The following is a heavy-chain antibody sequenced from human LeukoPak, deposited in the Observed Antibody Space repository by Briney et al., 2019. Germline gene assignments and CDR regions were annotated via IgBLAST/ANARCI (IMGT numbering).Heavy chain of an antibody. D-gene: IGHD2-2*01. Sequence: GGSLRLSCAASGFTFSSYSMNWVRQAPGKGLEWVSVIYSGGSTYYADSVKGRFTISRDNSKNTLYLQMNSLRAEDTAVYYCTRDRGYVDYWGQGTLVTVSS. CDR2: IYSGGST. V-gene: IGHV3-66*02. J-gene: IGHJ4*02. CDR1: GFTFSSYS. CDR3: TRDRGYVDY.